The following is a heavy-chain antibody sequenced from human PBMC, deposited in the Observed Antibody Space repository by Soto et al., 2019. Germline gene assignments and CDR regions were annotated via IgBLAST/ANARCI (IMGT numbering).Heavy chain of an antibody. V-gene: IGHV4-4*07. Sequence: QVQLQESGPGLVKPSETLSLSCTVSGGSFSSSYCNWVRKSAGRGLEWIGRVYPSGSTTYNPSPKSRLTMSVDTSKNQFSLRLTSVTAADTAVYYCATGRSEVVPGAMDTWGRGTLVTVSS. CDR1: GGSFSSSY. D-gene: IGHD2-2*01. J-gene: IGHJ5*02. CDR3: ATGRSEVVPGAMDT. CDR2: VYPSGST.